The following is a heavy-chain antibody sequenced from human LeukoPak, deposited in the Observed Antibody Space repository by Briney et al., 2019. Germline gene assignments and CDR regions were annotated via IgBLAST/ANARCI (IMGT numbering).Heavy chain of an antibody. CDR3: ARDLEIAAAGKNYYYGMDV. Sequence: SETLSLTCTVSGGSISSYYWSWIRQPPGKGLEWIGYIYYSRSTNYNPSLKSRVTISVDTSKNQFSLKLSSVTAADTAVYYCARDLEIAAAGKNYYYGMDVWGQGTTVTVSS. V-gene: IGHV4-59*01. CDR1: GGSISSYY. D-gene: IGHD6-13*01. J-gene: IGHJ6*02. CDR2: IYYSRST.